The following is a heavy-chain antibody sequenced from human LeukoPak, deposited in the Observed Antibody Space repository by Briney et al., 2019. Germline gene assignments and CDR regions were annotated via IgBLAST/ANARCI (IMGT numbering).Heavy chain of an antibody. CDR2: ISSSSSYI. Sequence: GGSLRLSCAASGFTFSSYWMSWVRQAPGKGLEWVSSISSSSSYIYYADSVKGRFTISRDNAKNSLYLQMNSLRAEDTAVYYCARDGSVTTGVGYFDYWGQGTLVTVSS. CDR3: ARDGSVTTGVGYFDY. J-gene: IGHJ4*02. CDR1: GFTFSSYW. D-gene: IGHD4-17*01. V-gene: IGHV3-21*01.